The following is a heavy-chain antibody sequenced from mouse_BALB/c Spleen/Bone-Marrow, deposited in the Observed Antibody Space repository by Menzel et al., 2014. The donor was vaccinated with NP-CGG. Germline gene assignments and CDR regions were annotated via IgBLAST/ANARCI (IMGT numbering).Heavy chain of an antibody. J-gene: IGHJ3*01. CDR3: ARYGNYPLFAY. CDR1: GYSFTNYW. V-gene: IGHV1-7*01. CDR2: ISPSTGYS. D-gene: IGHD2-1*01. Sequence: QVQLQQPGAELAKPGASVKMSCKASGYSFTNYWMHWVKQRPGQGLEWIGYISPSTGYSEYNQKFKDKATLTADKSSNIAYMQLSSLTSEDSAVYDCARYGNYPLFAYWGQGTLVTVSA.